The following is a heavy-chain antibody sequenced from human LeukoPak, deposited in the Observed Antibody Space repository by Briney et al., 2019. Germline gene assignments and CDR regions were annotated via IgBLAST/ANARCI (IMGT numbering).Heavy chain of an antibody. D-gene: IGHD2-2*01. J-gene: IGHJ6*02. V-gene: IGHV3-15*01. CDR1: GFTFSNAW. CDR3: WAAMLNYYYYGMDV. Sequence: PGGSLRLSCAASGFTFSNAWMSWVRQAPGKGLEWVGRIKSKTDGGTTDYAAPVKGRFTISRDDSKNTLYLQMNSLKTEDTAVYYCWAAMLNYYYYGMDVWGQGTTVTVSS. CDR2: IKSKTDGGTT.